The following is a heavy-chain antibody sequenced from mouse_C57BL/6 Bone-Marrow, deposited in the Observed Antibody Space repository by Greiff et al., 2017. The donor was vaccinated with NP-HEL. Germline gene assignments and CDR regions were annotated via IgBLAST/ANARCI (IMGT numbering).Heavy chain of an antibody. Sequence: DVMLVESGGGLVKPGGSLKLSCAASGFTFSSYAMSWVRQTPEKRLEWVATISDGGSYTYYPANVKGRFTISRDNAKNNLYLQMSHLKSEDTAMYYCARDRVYYGSSWYFDVWGTGTTVTVSS. CDR3: ARDRVYYGSSWYFDV. CDR1: GFTFSSYA. D-gene: IGHD1-1*01. V-gene: IGHV5-4*01. CDR2: ISDGGSYT. J-gene: IGHJ1*03.